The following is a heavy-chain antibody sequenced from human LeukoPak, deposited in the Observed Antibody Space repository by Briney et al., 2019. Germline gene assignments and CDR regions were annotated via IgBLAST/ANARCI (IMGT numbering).Heavy chain of an antibody. J-gene: IGHJ4*02. CDR3: ARSDYCGGDCYSSLSNY. D-gene: IGHD2-21*02. Sequence: GGSLRLSCTASGFTFRSYSMNWVRQAPGKGLEWVSSISSSSSYIYYADSVKGRFTISSDNAKNSLYLQMNSLRAEDTAVYFCARSDYCGGDCYSSLSNYWGQGTLVTVSS. V-gene: IGHV3-21*01. CDR1: GFTFRSYS. CDR2: ISSSSSYI.